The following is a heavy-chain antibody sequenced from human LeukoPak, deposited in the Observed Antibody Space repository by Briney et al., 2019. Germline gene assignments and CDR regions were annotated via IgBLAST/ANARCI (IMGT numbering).Heavy chain of an antibody. CDR2: ISSSSSYI. J-gene: IGHJ4*02. D-gene: IGHD5-24*01. Sequence: GGSLRLSCAASGFTFSSYSMNWVRQAPGKGLEWVSSISSSSSYIYYAGSVKGRFTISRDNAKNSLYLQMNSLRAEDTAVYYCARDHRRDGYTPGYWGQGTLVTVSS. CDR1: GFTFSSYS. V-gene: IGHV3-21*01. CDR3: ARDHRRDGYTPGY.